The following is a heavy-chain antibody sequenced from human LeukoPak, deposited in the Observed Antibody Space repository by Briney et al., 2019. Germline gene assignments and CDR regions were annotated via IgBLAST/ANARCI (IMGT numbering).Heavy chain of an antibody. CDR3: AKDLSPYGSGSKTYDF. Sequence: PSETLSLTCSVSGYSISSGYYWGWIRQPPGKGLEWIGSIYQSGTTSYNPSLKSRVTISVDTSKNQFSLKLSSVTAADTALYYCAKDLSPYGSGSKTYDFWGQGTLVAVSS. V-gene: IGHV4-38-2*02. D-gene: IGHD3-10*01. CDR2: IYQSGTT. J-gene: IGHJ4*02. CDR1: GYSISSGYY.